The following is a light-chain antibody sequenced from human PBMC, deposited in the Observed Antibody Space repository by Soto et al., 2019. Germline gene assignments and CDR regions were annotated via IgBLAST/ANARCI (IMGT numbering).Light chain of an antibody. CDR1: QSISSW. V-gene: IGKV1-5*03. CDR2: KAS. Sequence: DIQMTQSPSTLSASVGDRVTITCRASQSISSWLAWYQQKPGKAPKLLIYKASGLESGVPSRFSGSGSGTEFTLTISSLQPDDFATYYCQQYNSYSPATFGQGTKVEI. J-gene: IGKJ1*01. CDR3: QQYNSYSPAT.